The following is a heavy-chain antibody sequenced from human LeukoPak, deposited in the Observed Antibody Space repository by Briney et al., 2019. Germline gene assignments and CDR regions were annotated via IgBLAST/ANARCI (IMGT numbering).Heavy chain of an antibody. V-gene: IGHV4-59*01. CDR2: IYYSGST. Sequence: SETLSLTCTVSGGSISSYYWSWIRQPPGKGLEWMGYIYYSGSTNYNPSLKSRVTISLDTSKNQFSLKLSSVTAADTAVYYCARASTVTTWSAAELRLDYWGQGTLVTVSS. CDR1: GGSISSYY. J-gene: IGHJ4*02. D-gene: IGHD4-17*01. CDR3: ARASTVTTWSAAELRLDY.